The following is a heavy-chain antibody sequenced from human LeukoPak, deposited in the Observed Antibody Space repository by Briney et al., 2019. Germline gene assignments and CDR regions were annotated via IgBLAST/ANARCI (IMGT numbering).Heavy chain of an antibody. V-gene: IGHV5-51*01. CDR3: ARPHSGFSSAFDI. CDR1: GSGFTSFW. CDR2: IYPGDSDT. Sequence: GESLKISCKGSGSGFTSFWIGWVRQMPGKGLEWMGMIYPGDSDTRYSPSFQGQVTISADKSISTSYLQWSSLKASDTAMYYCARPHSGFSSAFDIWGQGTMVTVSS. J-gene: IGHJ3*02. D-gene: IGHD6-25*01.